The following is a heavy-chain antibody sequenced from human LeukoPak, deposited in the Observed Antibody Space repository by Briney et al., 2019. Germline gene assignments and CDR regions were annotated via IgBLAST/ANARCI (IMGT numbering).Heavy chain of an antibody. J-gene: IGHJ3*02. CDR2: IKQDGSEK. CDR3: ARAYNDYGDLDAFDI. V-gene: IGHV3-7*03. D-gene: IGHD4-17*01. Sequence: GGSLRLSCAASGFTFSSYRMSWVRQAPGKGLEWVANIKQDGSEKYYVDSVKGRFTISRDNAKNSLYLKMNSLRAEDTAVYYCARAYNDYGDLDAFDIWGQGTMVTVSS. CDR1: GFTFSSYR.